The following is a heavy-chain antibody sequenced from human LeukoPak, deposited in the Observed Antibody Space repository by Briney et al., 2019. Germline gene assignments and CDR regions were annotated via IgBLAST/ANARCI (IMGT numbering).Heavy chain of an antibody. CDR3: ARDQQPWDYFDY. Sequence: GASVKASCKASGYTFTSYGSSWVRQAPGQGLEWMGWISAYNGNTNYAQKLQGRVTMTTDTSTSTAYMELRSLRSDDTAVYYCARDQQPWDYFDYWGQGTLVTVSS. CDR1: GYTFTSYG. D-gene: IGHD6-13*01. V-gene: IGHV1-18*01. CDR2: ISAYNGNT. J-gene: IGHJ4*02.